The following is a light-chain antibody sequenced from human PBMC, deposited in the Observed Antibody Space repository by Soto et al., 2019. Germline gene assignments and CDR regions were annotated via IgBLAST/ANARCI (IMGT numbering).Light chain of an antibody. V-gene: IGKV3-15*01. CDR2: GAS. CDR1: PSVSSN. J-gene: IGKJ1*01. Sequence: EIVMTQSPATPSVSQGERATLSCRASPSVSSNLAWYQQKPGQAPRILIYGASTRATGIPARVSGSVSGTELTLTISSLQSEDFAVYYCHQYNNWWTFGQGTKVEIK. CDR3: HQYNNWWT.